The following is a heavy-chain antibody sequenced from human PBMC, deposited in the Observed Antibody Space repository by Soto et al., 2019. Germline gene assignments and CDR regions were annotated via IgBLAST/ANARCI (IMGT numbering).Heavy chain of an antibody. J-gene: IGHJ5*02. CDR3: ARSYCSGGSCYSPYNWFDP. Sequence: QVQLVQSGAEVKKPGSSVKVSCKASGGTFSSYAISWVRQAPGQGLEWMGGIIPIFGTANYAQKFQGRVRITADEXXSXAXTELSSLRSEDTAVYYCARSYCSGGSCYSPYNWFDPWGQGTLVTVSS. D-gene: IGHD2-15*01. CDR2: IIPIFGTA. CDR1: GGTFSSYA. V-gene: IGHV1-69*12.